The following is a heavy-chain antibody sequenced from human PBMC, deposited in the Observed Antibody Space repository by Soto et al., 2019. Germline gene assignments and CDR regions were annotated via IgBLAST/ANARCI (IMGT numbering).Heavy chain of an antibody. Sequence: GASVKVSCKASGGTFSSYAISWVRQAPGQGLEWMGGIIPIFGTANYAQKFQGRVTITADESTSTAYMELSRLRSEDTAVYYCARGGNDSGYDSPYYYYGMDVWGQGATVTVSS. CDR1: GGTFSSYA. D-gene: IGHD5-12*01. CDR3: ARGGNDSGYDSPYYYYGMDV. J-gene: IGHJ6*02. CDR2: IIPIFGTA. V-gene: IGHV1-69*13.